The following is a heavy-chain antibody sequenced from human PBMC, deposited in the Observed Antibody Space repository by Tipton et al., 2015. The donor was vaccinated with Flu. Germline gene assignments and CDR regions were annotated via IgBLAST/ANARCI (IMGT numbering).Heavy chain of an antibody. CDR3: ARYNRVDTSMDYYYYYAMDV. D-gene: IGHD5-18*01. CDR2: IKQDGSEK. Sequence: SLRLSCAASGFTFSNYWMSWVRQAPGKGLEWVANIKQDGSEKFYADSVKGRLTISRDNARNSLYLEMKSLRTEDTALYYCARYNRVDTSMDYYYYYAMDVWGQGTTVAVSS. J-gene: IGHJ6*02. V-gene: IGHV3-7*03. CDR1: GFTFSNYW.